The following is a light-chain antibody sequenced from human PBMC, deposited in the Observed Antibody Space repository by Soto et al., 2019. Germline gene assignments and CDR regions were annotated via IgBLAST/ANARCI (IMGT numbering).Light chain of an antibody. CDR2: DVN. J-gene: IGLJ1*01. Sequence: QSALTQPASVSGSPGQSITFSCTGTSSDVGSYDYVSWHQQHPGKAPKLIIYDVNNRPSGVPSRFSGSKSGNTASLTISGLKTEDEADYYCCAYSTSGTHVFGTGTKLTVL. CDR1: SSDVGSYDY. V-gene: IGLV2-14*03. CDR3: CAYSTSGTHV.